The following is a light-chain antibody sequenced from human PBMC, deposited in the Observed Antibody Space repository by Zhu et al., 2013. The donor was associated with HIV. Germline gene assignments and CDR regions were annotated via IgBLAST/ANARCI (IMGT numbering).Light chain of an antibody. V-gene: IGLV1-51*01. J-gene: IGLJ2*01. CDR3: GTWDSSLSLHVL. CDR2: DNN. CDR1: SSNIGKNY. Sequence: QSVLTQPPSVSAAPGQKVTISCSGSSSNIGKNYVSWYQQVPGAAPKLLIYDNNKRPSGIPDRFSGSKSGTSATLDITGLQTGDEADYYCGTWDSSLSLHVLFGGGDQTDRP.